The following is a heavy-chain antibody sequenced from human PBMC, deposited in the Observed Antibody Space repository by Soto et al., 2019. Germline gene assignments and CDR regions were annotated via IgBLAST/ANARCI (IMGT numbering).Heavy chain of an antibody. CDR2: IYWDDDK. D-gene: IGHD2-21*02. J-gene: IGHJ6*02. CDR3: AHSRCGGDCLRSYSSHYYYGMDV. Sequence: QITLKESGPTLVKPTQTLTLTCTFSGFSLSTGGVGVGWIRQPPGKALEWLALIYWDDDKRYSPSLKSRLTVTKDTSTDQVVRTMTNVVPADAATFYCAHSRCGGDCLRSYSSHYYYGMDVWGQGTTVTVSS. CDR1: GFSLSTGGVG. V-gene: IGHV2-5*02.